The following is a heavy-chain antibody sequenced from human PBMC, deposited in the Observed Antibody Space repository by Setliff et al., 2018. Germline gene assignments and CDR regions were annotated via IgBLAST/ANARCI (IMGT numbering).Heavy chain of an antibody. CDR1: GGSFSGYY. CDR3: ARVPNFWSGYLDY. V-gene: IGHV4-34*01. Sequence: SSETLSLTCAVYGGSFSGYYWSWIRQPPGKGLEWIGEINHSGSTNYNPSLKSRVTISVDTSKNQFSLKLSSVTAADTAVYYCARVPNFWSGYLDYWGQGTLVTVPS. CDR2: INHSGST. D-gene: IGHD3-3*01. J-gene: IGHJ4*02.